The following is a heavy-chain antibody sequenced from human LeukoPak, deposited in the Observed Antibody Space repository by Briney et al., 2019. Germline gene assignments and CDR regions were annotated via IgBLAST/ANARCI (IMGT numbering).Heavy chain of an antibody. Sequence: PGGSLRLSCEASGFTFSSYSMNWVRQAPGKGLEWVSYINTGSSTIYYADSVKGRFTISRDNAKNSLYLQMNSLRVEDTAVYYCARSPYSLSHSNWFDPWGQGTLVTVSS. J-gene: IGHJ5*02. CDR3: ARSPYSLSHSNWFDP. V-gene: IGHV3-48*04. CDR2: INTGSSTI. CDR1: GFTFSSYS. D-gene: IGHD2-15*01.